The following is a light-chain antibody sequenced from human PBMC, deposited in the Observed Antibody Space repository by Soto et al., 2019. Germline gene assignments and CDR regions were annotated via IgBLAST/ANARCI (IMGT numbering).Light chain of an antibody. CDR2: EVN. J-gene: IGLJ3*02. V-gene: IGLV2-23*02. CDR3: CSYAGSSLWM. CDR1: GSDIGNYNL. Sequence: QSVLTQPAAVSGSLGQSITISCSGSGSDIGNYNLVSWYQQQPGKVPRLIIYEVNKGPSGVSNRFSGSKSGNTASLTISDLQPGDECLYYCCSYAGSSLWMFGGGTQLTVL.